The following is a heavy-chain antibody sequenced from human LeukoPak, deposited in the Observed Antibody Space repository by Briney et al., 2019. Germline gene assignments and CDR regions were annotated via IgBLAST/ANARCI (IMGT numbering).Heavy chain of an antibody. CDR3: AKVDGYNSGWYDS. D-gene: IGHD6-19*01. J-gene: IGHJ5*01. Sequence: GGSLRLSCAASGFTFDDYGMHWVRQPPGKGLEWVSGISWNSGNIGYADSVKGRFTISRDNAKNSLYLQMDILKPEDTAFYYCAKVDGYNSGWYDSWGQGTLVTVSS. CDR1: GFTFDDYG. V-gene: IGHV3-9*01. CDR2: ISWNSGNI.